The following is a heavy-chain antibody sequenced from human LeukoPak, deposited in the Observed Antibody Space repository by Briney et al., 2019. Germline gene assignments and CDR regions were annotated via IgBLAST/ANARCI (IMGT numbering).Heavy chain of an antibody. V-gene: IGHV3-43*02. CDR1: GFTFDDYA. J-gene: IGHJ6*02. CDR3: AKDPYHGSLYGMDV. CDR2: ISGDGGST. Sequence: GGSLRLSCAAFGFTFDDYAMHWVRQAPGKGLEWVSLISGDGGSTYYADSVKGRFTISRDNSKNSLYLQMNSLRTEDTALYYCAKDPYHGSLYGMDVWGQGTTVTVSS. D-gene: IGHD3-10*01.